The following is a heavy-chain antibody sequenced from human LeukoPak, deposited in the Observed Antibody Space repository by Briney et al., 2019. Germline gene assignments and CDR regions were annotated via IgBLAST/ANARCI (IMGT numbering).Heavy chain of an antibody. CDR1: GFTFGSYS. D-gene: IGHD1-26*01. V-gene: IGHV3-48*01. Sequence: GGSLRLSCAASGFTFGSYSMNWVRQAPGKGLEWISHISSSGSAIYYADSVKGRFTISRDIAKNSLYLQMNSLRAEDTAVYYCAKDFWVGATNAFDIWGQGTMVTVSP. CDR2: ISSSGSAI. J-gene: IGHJ3*02. CDR3: AKDFWVGATNAFDI.